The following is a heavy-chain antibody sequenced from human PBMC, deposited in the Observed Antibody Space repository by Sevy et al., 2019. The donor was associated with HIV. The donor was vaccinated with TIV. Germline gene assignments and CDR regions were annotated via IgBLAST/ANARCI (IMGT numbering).Heavy chain of an antibody. V-gene: IGHV1-2*02. CDR2: INPNSGGT. D-gene: IGHD3-22*01. CDR1: GYTFTGYY. Sequence: ASVKVSCKASGYTFTGYYMHWVRQAPGQGLEWMGWINPNSGGTNYAQKFQGRVTMTRDTSISTAYMGLSRLRSDDTAVYYCARERRPYYYDSSGSFDYWGQGTLVTVSS. CDR3: ARERRPYYYDSSGSFDY. J-gene: IGHJ4*02.